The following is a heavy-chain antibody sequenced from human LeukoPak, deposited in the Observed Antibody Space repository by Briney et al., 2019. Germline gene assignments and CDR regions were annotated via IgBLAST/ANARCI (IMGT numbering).Heavy chain of an antibody. Sequence: ASVKVSCKTSGYTFTSFDINWVRHTTGHGPEWMGWVNCDNENTRYARKFQGRVAITRDTSTRTVYLELNNLSSDDTAMYYCTRGPFLNGNAYNWFDPWGQGTLVPVSS. CDR1: GYTFTSFD. D-gene: IGHD1-20*01. CDR3: TRGPFLNGNAYNWFDP. V-gene: IGHV1-8*03. CDR2: VNCDNENT. J-gene: IGHJ5*02.